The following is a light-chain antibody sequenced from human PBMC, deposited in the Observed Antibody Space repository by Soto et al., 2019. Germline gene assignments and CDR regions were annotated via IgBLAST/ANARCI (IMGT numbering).Light chain of an antibody. Sequence: QSALTQPASVSGSPGQSITISCTGTSSDVGGYKYVSWFQQYPGKAPTLTIYDVNNRPSGVSSRFSGSKSGNTASLTISGLQAEDEADYYCSSYTSISTVVFGGGTQLTVL. CDR3: SSYTSISTVV. CDR2: DVN. CDR1: SSDVGGYKY. V-gene: IGLV2-14*01. J-gene: IGLJ2*01.